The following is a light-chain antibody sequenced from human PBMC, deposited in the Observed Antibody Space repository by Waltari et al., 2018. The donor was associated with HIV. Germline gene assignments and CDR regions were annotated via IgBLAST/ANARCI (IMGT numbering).Light chain of an antibody. Sequence: EVVLTQSPATLSLSPGDRATLSCRASQNIRRYLAWYQHKPGQAPRLLIYDGSNRATGIPARFSGSGSGTDFTLTISSLEPEDFAVYYCQQRTNWHTFGQGTKLEIK. CDR3: QQRTNWHT. CDR1: QNIRRY. J-gene: IGKJ2*01. V-gene: IGKV3D-11*02. CDR2: DGS.